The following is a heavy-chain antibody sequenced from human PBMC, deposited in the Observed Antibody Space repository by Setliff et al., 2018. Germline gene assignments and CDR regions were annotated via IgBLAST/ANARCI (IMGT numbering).Heavy chain of an antibody. J-gene: IGHJ3*02. V-gene: IGHV3-15*07. Sequence: LSLSCAASGFTFSTAWMNWVRQAPGKGLEWVGRIKGKTDGLTTDYAAPVKGRFNISRDDSKNTLYLQMNSLKTEDTAVYYCTTDPSPTFGGVIGAAFDILFQGTMVTVSS. D-gene: IGHD3-16*01. CDR1: GFTFSTAW. CDR2: IKGKTDGLTT. CDR3: TTDPSPTFGGVIGAAFDI.